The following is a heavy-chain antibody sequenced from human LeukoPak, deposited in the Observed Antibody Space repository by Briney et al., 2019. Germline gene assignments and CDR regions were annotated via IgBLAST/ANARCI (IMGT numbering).Heavy chain of an antibody. J-gene: IGHJ4*02. D-gene: IGHD3-10*01. CDR1: GFTVSSNY. CDR3: ASYGSGSHDY. V-gene: IGHV3-15*01. Sequence: GSLRLSCAASGFTVSSNYMSWVRQAPGKGLEWVGRIKTKTEGGTTDYAAPVKGRFTISRDDSKNTVYLQMNSLKTEDTAVYYCASYGSGSHDYWGQGSLATVSS. CDR2: IKTKTEGGTT.